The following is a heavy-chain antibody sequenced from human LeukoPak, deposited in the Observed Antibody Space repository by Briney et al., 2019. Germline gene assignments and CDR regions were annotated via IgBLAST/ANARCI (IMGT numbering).Heavy chain of an antibody. V-gene: IGHV1-2*02. CDR3: ARDGLEWLFTPLWV. CDR2: INPNSGGT. Sequence: ASVKVSCKASGYTFTGYYMHWVRQAPGQGLEWMGWINPNSGGTNYAQKFQGRVTMTTDTSTSTVYMELRSLRSDDTAVYYCARDGLEWLFTPLWVWGQGTKVTVSS. CDR1: GYTFTGYY. J-gene: IGHJ3*01. D-gene: IGHD3-3*01.